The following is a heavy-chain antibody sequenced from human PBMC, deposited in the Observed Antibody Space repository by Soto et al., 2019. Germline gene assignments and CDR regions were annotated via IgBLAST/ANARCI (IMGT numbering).Heavy chain of an antibody. Sequence: EVQLVESGGGLVQPGGSLRLSCAASGFTFSSYAMHWVRQAPGKGLEYVSAISSNGGSTYYANSVKGRFTISRDNSKNTLYLQMGSLRAEDMAVYYCASGLAARSLWLDYWGLGTLVTVSS. D-gene: IGHD6-6*01. CDR3: ASGLAARSLWLDY. V-gene: IGHV3-64*01. CDR1: GFTFSSYA. J-gene: IGHJ4*02. CDR2: ISSNGGST.